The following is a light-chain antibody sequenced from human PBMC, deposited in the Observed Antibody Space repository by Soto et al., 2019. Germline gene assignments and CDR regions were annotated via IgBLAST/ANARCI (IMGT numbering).Light chain of an antibody. Sequence: EILLTQSPGTLSLSPGERATLSCRASQSVSNHYVAWYQQKPGQAPSLLIDWASTRATDGPDRFDGGGAGTDFTLTISRLEPEDFAVYYCQQYASRPWTFGQGTKVDIK. V-gene: IGKV3-20*01. CDR1: QSVSNHY. CDR3: QQYASRPWT. CDR2: WAS. J-gene: IGKJ1*01.